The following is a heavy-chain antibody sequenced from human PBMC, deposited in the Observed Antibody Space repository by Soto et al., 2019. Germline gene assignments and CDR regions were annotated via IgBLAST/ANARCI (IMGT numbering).Heavy chain of an antibody. J-gene: IGHJ4*02. Sequence: KTSETLSLTCTVSGGSISSGGYYWSWIRQHPGKGLEWIGYIYYSGSTYYNPSLKSRVTISVDTSKNQFSLKLSSVTAADTAVYYCASRHSSPYFDYWGQGTLVTVSS. D-gene: IGHD6-13*01. CDR2: IYYSGST. CDR1: GGSISSGGYY. V-gene: IGHV4-31*03. CDR3: ASRHSSPYFDY.